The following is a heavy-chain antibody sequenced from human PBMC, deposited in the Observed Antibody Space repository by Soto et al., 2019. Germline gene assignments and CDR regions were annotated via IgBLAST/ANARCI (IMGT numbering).Heavy chain of an antibody. CDR3: ARSLGGSYYDLAPNRFDP. V-gene: IGHV1-69*01. CDR1: EGTFSSYA. D-gene: IGHD1-26*01. J-gene: IGHJ5*02. CDR2: IIPIFGTA. Sequence: QVQLVQSGAEVKKPGSSVKVSCKASEGTFSSYAISWVRQAPGQELEWMGGIIPIFGTANYAQKFQCRVTITADESTNTAYMELSSLRAENTAVYYCARSLGGSYYDLAPNRFDPWGQETLVPVS.